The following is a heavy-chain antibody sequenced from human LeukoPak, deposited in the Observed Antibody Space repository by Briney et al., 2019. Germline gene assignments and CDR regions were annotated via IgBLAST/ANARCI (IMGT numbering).Heavy chain of an antibody. J-gene: IGHJ4*02. CDR2: INQDESQK. CDR3: ASGHHTRGVYDY. CDR1: GFTFSGFW. Sequence: GGSLRLSCAASGFTFSGFWMKWVRQAPGKGLEWVANINQDESQKYYVDSVKGRFTISRDNAKNSLYLQMNSLRAEDTAVYYCASGHHTRGVYDYWGQGTLVTVSS. D-gene: IGHD3-10*01. V-gene: IGHV3-7*01.